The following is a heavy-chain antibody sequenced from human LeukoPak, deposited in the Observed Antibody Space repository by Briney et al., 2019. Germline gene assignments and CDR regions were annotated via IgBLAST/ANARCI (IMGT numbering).Heavy chain of an antibody. D-gene: IGHD6-13*01. CDR1: GFTFSSYN. CDR3: ARDREYSSSWREGFDY. CDR2: ISSSLLTI. V-gene: IGHV3-48*02. J-gene: IGHJ4*02. Sequence: GGSLRLSCAVSGFTFSSYNMNWVRQSPGKGLEWISYISSSLLTIYYADSVKRRFTISRDNAKSLLFLQMKSLRDEDTAVYYCARDREYSSSWREGFDYWGQGTLVTVSS.